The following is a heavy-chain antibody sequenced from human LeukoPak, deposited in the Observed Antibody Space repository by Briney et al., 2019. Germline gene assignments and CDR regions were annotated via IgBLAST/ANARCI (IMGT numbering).Heavy chain of an antibody. CDR1: GYSFTSYW. CDR3: ASLPYYDFWSGYQDNY. Sequence: GESLKISCKGSGYSFTSYWIGWVRQMPGKGLEWMGIIYPGDSDTRYSPSFQGQVTISADKSISTAYLQWSSLRAEDTAVYYCASLPYYDFWSGYQDNYWGQGTLVTVSS. D-gene: IGHD3-3*01. J-gene: IGHJ4*02. V-gene: IGHV5-51*01. CDR2: IYPGDSDT.